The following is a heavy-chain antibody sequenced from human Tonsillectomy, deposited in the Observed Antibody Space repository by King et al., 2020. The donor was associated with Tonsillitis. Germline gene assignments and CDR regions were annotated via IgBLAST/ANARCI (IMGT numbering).Heavy chain of an antibody. J-gene: IGHJ4*02. CDR1: GFTFSSAW. Sequence: EVQLVESGGGLVKPGGSLRLSCAASGFTFSSAWMSWVRQAPGKGLEWVGRIKSKTDGGTTDYVAPVKGRFTISRDDSKNMLDLQMKSLKIEDTAVYYCKWNNWNNEGDYWGQGTLVTVSS. CDR2: IKSKTDGGTT. V-gene: IGHV3-15*01. CDR3: KWNNWNNEGDY. D-gene: IGHD1/OR15-1a*01.